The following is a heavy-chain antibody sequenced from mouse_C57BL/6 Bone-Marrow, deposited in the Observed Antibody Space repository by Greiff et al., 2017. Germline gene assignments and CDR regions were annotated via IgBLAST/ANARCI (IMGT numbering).Heavy chain of an antibody. Sequence: VQLQQPGAELVKPGASVKLSCKASGYTFTSYWMHWVKQRPGRGLEWIGRIDPKSGGTKYNEKFKSKATLTADKPSSTAYMQLRSLTSEDSAVDNCARGILYDYDEHWGQGTLVTVSA. CDR2: IDPKSGGT. V-gene: IGHV1-72*01. CDR3: ARGILYDYDEH. CDR1: GYTFTSYW. J-gene: IGHJ3*01. D-gene: IGHD2-4*01.